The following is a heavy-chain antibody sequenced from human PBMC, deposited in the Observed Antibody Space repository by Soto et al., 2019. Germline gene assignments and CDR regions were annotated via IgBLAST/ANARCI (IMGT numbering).Heavy chain of an antibody. CDR1: GDSFSNYT. J-gene: IGHJ4*02. CDR3: ARGRGLYNSGRSQRDS. V-gene: IGHV1-69*01. CDR2: FSAHFGTT. Sequence: QVQLVQSGAEVKKPGSSVRVSCKTSGDSFSNYTVNWVRQAPRQGLEWMGGFSAHFGTTNFAPTLQGRVTITADQSLNPVYIELSSLRSDDTALPYCARGRGLYNSGRSQRDSWGQGTLVPVSS. D-gene: IGHD1-1*01.